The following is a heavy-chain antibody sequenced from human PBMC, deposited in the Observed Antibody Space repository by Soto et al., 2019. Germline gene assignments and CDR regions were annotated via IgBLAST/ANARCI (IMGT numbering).Heavy chain of an antibody. Sequence: PGGSLRLSCAASGFTFSSYAMSWVRQAPGRGLEWVSAISGSGGSTYYADSVKGRFTISRDNSKNTLYLQMNSLRAEDTAVYYCAKDMRELLHLGYFDYWGQGTLVTVS. CDR2: ISGSGGST. CDR3: AKDMRELLHLGYFDY. D-gene: IGHD1-26*01. CDR1: GFTFSSYA. J-gene: IGHJ4*02. V-gene: IGHV3-23*01.